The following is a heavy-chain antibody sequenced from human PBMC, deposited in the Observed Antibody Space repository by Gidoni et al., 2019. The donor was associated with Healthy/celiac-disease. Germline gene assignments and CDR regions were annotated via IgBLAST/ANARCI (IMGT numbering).Heavy chain of an antibody. CDR1: GGSISSSSYY. CDR3: ARHAADYDSSGYYDE. CDR2: IYYSGST. J-gene: IGHJ4*02. D-gene: IGHD3-22*01. V-gene: IGHV4-39*01. Sequence: QLQLQESGPGLGKPAETPSPTRTVSGGSISSSSYYWGWIRQPPGKGLEWIGSIYYSGSTYYTPSLKSRVTISVDTSKSQFSLKLSSVTAADTAVYYCARHAADYDSSGYYDEWGQGTLVTVSS.